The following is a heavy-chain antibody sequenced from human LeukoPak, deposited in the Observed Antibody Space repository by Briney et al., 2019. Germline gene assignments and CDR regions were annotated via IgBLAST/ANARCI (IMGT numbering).Heavy chain of an antibody. CDR3: ARAGEDYYDFWSGYHPLNF. CDR1: GFTFSRYW. J-gene: IGHJ4*02. CDR2: INSDGSGT. Sequence: PGGSLRLSCAASGFTFSRYWMHWVRQTPGKGLVCVSRINSDGSGTNYADSMKGRFTISRDNAKNTLFLQMSSLRPEDTAVYYCARAGEDYYDFWSGYHPLNFWGQGTLVTVSS. V-gene: IGHV3-74*01. D-gene: IGHD3-3*01.